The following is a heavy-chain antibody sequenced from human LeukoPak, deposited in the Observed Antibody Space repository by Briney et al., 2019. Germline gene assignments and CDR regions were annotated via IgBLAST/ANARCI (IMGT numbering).Heavy chain of an antibody. J-gene: IGHJ5*02. D-gene: IGHD3-10*01. CDR1: GGTFSSYA. V-gene: IGHV1-69*04. CDR3: ARNSGWFREQNWFDP. Sequence: GSSVKVSCKASGGTFSSYAISWVRQAPGQGLEWMGRIIPILGIANYAQKFQGRVTITADKSTSTAYMELSSLRSEDTAVYYCARNSGWFREQNWFDPWGQGTLVTVSS. CDR2: IIPILGIA.